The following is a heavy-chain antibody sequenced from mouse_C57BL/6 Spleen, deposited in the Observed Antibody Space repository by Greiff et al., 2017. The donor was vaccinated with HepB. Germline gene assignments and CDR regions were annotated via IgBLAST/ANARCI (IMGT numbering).Heavy chain of an antibody. D-gene: IGHD1-1*01. J-gene: IGHJ1*03. Sequence: VQLQQPGAELVKPGASVKLSCKASGYTFTSYWMHWVKQRPGRGLEWIGRIVPNSGGTKYNEKFKSKATLTVDKPASTAYMQLSSLTSEDSAVYYCARGATVVDWYFDVWGTGTTVTVSS. CDR2: IVPNSGGT. CDR1: GYTFTSYW. V-gene: IGHV1-72*01. CDR3: ARGATVVDWYFDV.